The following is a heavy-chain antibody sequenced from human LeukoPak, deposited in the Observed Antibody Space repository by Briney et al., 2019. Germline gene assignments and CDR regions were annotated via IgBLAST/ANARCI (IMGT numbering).Heavy chain of an antibody. D-gene: IGHD5-24*01. CDR1: GGSISSGGYC. Sequence: PSETLSLTCTVSGGSISSGGYCWSWIRQHPGKGLEWIGYIYYSGSTNYNPSLKSRVTISVDTSKNQFSLKLSSMTAADTAVYYCARHYNRDDAFDIWGQGTMVTVSS. CDR2: IYYSGST. V-gene: IGHV4-61*08. J-gene: IGHJ3*02. CDR3: ARHYNRDDAFDI.